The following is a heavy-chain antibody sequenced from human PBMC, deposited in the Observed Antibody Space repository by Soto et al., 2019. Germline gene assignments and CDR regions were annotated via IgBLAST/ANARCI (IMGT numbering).Heavy chain of an antibody. Sequence: QVQLQESGPGLVKPSETQSLTCSVSGTSVSNYYWSWIRQPAGKGLEHIGRIYTSGSTSYNPSLKSRVTMSMDTSQTQIYLNLTSVTAADTAVYYCARGGIQLSYAFDYWGQGILVTVSS. CDR3: ARGGIQLSYAFDY. CDR1: GTSVSNYY. CDR2: IYTSGST. D-gene: IGHD5-18*01. V-gene: IGHV4-4*07. J-gene: IGHJ4*02.